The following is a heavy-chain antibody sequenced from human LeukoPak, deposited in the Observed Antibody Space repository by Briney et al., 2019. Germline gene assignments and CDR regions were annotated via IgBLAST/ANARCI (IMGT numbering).Heavy chain of an antibody. J-gene: IGHJ3*02. Sequence: ASVKVSCKASGYTFTSYYMHWARQAPGQVLEWMGIINPSGGSTSYAQKFQGRVTMTRDTSTSTVYMELSSLRPEDTAVYYCARATDYGGNVGAFDIWGQGTMVTVSS. CDR1: GYTFTSYY. CDR2: INPSGGST. CDR3: ARATDYGGNVGAFDI. D-gene: IGHD4-17*01. V-gene: IGHV1-46*01.